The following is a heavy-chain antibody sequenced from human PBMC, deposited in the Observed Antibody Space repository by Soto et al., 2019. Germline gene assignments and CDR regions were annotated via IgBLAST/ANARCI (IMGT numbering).Heavy chain of an antibody. V-gene: IGHV3-23*01. J-gene: IGHJ4*02. D-gene: IGHD3-10*01. CDR3: AKDPGRFGESAPFDY. CDR2: ISGSGGST. Sequence: GGSLRLSCAASGFTFSSYAMSWVRQAPGKGLEWVSAISGSGGSTYYADSVKGRFTISRDNSKNTLYLQMNSLRAEDTAVYYCAKDPGRFGESAPFDYWGQGTLVTVSS. CDR1: GFTFSSYA.